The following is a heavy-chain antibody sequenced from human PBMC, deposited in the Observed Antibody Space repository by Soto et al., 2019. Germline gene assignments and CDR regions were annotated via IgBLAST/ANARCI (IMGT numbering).Heavy chain of an antibody. CDR2: INAGNGNT. J-gene: IGHJ4*02. D-gene: IGHD1-1*01. Sequence: QVQLVQSGAEVKKPGASVKVSCKASGYTFSNYAMHWARQAPGQRLEWMGWINAGNGNTKYSQKFQGRVTITRDTSASTAYMELSSLRSEDTAVYYCARNAVGTYHFDYWGQGTLVTVSS. CDR1: GYTFSNYA. V-gene: IGHV1-3*01. CDR3: ARNAVGTYHFDY.